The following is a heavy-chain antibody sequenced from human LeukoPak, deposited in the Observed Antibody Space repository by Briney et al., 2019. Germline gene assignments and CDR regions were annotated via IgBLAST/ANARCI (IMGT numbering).Heavy chain of an antibody. V-gene: IGHV3-48*04. Sequence: GGSLRLSCAASGFTFSSYSMNWVRQAPGKGLEWVSFISSSSSTIYYADSVKGRFTISRDNAKNSLYLQMNSLRAEDTAVYYCARDRGFGVVIDESYWGQGTLVTVSS. J-gene: IGHJ4*02. CDR3: ARDRGFGVVIDESY. CDR1: GFTFSSYS. CDR2: ISSSSSTI. D-gene: IGHD3-3*01.